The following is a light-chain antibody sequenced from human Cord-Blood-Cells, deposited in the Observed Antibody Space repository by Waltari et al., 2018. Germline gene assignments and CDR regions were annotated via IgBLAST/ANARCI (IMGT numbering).Light chain of an antibody. CDR1: QSISSW. CDR2: DAS. V-gene: IGKV1-5*01. Sequence: DIQMTQSPSTLSASVGDRVTITCRASQSISSWLAWYHQKPRKAPKFLIYDASSLESGVPSRFSGSGSGTELTLTTSSLQPDDFATYYSKQYNSHSLTFGPGTKVDIK. CDR3: KQYNSHSLT. J-gene: IGKJ3*01.